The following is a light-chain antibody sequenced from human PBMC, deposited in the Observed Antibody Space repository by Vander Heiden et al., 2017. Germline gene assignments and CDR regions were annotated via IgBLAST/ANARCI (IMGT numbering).Light chain of an antibody. V-gene: IGKV1-39*01. Sequence: DIQMTQSPSSLSASVGDRVTITCRASQSISSYLNWYQQKPGKAPKLRIYAGSSLQRGVPSRFSGSGSGTDFTLTISSLQPEDFATYYCQQSYSTPYTFGQGTKLEIK. CDR2: AGS. CDR3: QQSYSTPYT. J-gene: IGKJ2*01. CDR1: QSISSY.